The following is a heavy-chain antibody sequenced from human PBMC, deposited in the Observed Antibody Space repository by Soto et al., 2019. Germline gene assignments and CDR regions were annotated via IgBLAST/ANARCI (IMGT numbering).Heavy chain of an antibody. CDR3: ARGRTAMGAYYYYYGMDV. D-gene: IGHD5-18*01. CDR1: GGAFIGYY. J-gene: IGHJ6*02. CDR2: INHSGST. V-gene: IGHV4-34*01. Sequence: SETLSLTCAVYGGAFIGYYCSCVRHPPVKWLEWIGEINHSGSTNYNPSLKSRVTISVDTSKNQFSLKLSSVTAADTAVYYCARGRTAMGAYYYYYGMDVWGQGTTVTVSS.